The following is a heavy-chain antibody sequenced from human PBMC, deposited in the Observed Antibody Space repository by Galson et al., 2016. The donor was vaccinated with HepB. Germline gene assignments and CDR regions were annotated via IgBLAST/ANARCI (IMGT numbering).Heavy chain of an antibody. CDR1: GFTFGDYA. V-gene: IGHV3-49*03. Sequence: SLRLSCAGSGFTFGDYAMNWFRQAPGKGLEWVAFIRSTTYGGTTQYAASVKGRFTISRHDSNSIAYLQMNSLKTEDTAVYYCTRSDYYDSSGPPGYWGQGTPVTVSS. J-gene: IGHJ4*02. D-gene: IGHD3-22*01. CDR2: IRSTTYGGTT. CDR3: TRSDYYDSSGPPGY.